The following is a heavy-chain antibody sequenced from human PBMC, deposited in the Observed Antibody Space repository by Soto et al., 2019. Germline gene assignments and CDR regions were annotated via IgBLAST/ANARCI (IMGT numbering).Heavy chain of an antibody. V-gene: IGHV3-43*01. CDR3: AKDMRGDSGSYQFDY. CDR1: GFTFDDYT. J-gene: IGHJ4*02. D-gene: IGHD1-26*01. Sequence: ESGGVVVQPGGSLRLSCAASGFTFDDYTMHWVRQAPGKSLEWVSLISWDGGSTYYADSVKGRFTISRDNSKNSLYLQMNSLRTEDTALYYCAKDMRGDSGSYQFDYWGQGTLVTVSS. CDR2: ISWDGGST.